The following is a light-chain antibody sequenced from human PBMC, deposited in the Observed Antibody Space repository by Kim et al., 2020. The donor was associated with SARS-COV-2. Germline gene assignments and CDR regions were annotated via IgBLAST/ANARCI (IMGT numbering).Light chain of an antibody. V-gene: IGLV2-14*03. CDR2: DVT. J-gene: IGLJ3*02. Sequence: QSALTQPASVSGSPGQSITISRTGSSSDVGGYNYVSWYQQHPGEAPKLMIDDVTNRPSGVSDRFSGSKSGNTASLTISGLQAEDEADYYCSSYTSSSTLVFGGGTKLTVL. CDR3: SSYTSSSTLV. CDR1: SSDVGGYNY.